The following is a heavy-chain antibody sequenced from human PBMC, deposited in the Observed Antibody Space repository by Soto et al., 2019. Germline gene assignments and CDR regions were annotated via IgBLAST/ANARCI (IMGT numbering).Heavy chain of an antibody. Sequence: EVQLVESGGGLVQPGGSLRLSCAASGFTFSRYWMTWVRQAPGKGLEWVANINQDGSEKYYVDSLKGRFTISRDSAKNSLYLQMSGLRVGDTAVYYCARGGSTFDSWGQGTLVPVSS. CDR3: ARGGSTFDS. V-gene: IGHV3-7*04. J-gene: IGHJ4*02. CDR2: INQDGSEK. CDR1: GFTFSRYW. D-gene: IGHD2-2*01.